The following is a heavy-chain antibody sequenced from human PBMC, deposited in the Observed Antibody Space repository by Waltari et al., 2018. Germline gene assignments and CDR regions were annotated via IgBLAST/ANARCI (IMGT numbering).Heavy chain of an antibody. V-gene: IGHV3-74*01. Sequence: EVQLVESGGGLVQPGGSLRLSCAASGFTFENFWMHWVRPVPGKGLVWVSRIDNYGSITTYADSVEGRFTNSRDNAKNTLYLQMNSLTVADTALYYCALDLGGYAGSWGQGTMVTVSS. J-gene: IGHJ4*02. CDR3: ALDLGGYAGS. D-gene: IGHD2-2*01. CDR2: IDNYGSIT. CDR1: GFTFENFW.